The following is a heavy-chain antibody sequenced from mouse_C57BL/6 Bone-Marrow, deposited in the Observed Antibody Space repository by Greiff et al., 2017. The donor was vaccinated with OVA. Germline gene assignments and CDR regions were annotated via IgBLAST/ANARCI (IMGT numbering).Heavy chain of an antibody. J-gene: IGHJ4*01. CDR2: ISNGGGST. V-gene: IGHV5-12*01. Sequence: DVHLVESGGGLVQPGGSLKLSCAASGFTFSDYYMYWVRQTPEKRLEWVAYISNGGGSTYYPDTVKGRFTISRDNAKNTLYLQMSRLKSEDTAMYYCARHILRSYYAMDYWGQGTSVTVSS. CDR3: ARHILRSYYAMDY. D-gene: IGHD1-1*01. CDR1: GFTFSDYY.